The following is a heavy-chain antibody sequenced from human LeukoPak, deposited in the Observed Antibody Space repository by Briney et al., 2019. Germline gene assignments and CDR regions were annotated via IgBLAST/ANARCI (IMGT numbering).Heavy chain of an antibody. Sequence: SETLSLTCTVSGGSISSYYWSWIRQPPGKGLEWIGYIYYSGSTNYNPSLKSRVTISVDTSKNQFSLKLSSVTAADTAVYYCAVPSLDGYRTLEYWGQGTLVTVSS. V-gene: IGHV4-59*08. D-gene: IGHD5-24*01. CDR2: IYYSGST. J-gene: IGHJ4*02. CDR3: AVPSLDGYRTLEY. CDR1: GGSISSYY.